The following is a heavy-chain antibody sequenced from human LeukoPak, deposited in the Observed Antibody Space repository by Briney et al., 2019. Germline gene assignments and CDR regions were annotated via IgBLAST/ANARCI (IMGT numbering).Heavy chain of an antibody. CDR2: ISSRSSYI. CDR3: AREGCSYGHDY. J-gene: IGHJ4*02. D-gene: IGHD5-18*01. Sequence: GGSLRLSCAASGFTLSTYTMNWVRQAPGKGLEWVSSISSRSSYIFYAESLKGRFTISRDNAKNSLYLQMNSLGGEDTAVYYCAREGCSYGHDYWGQGTLVTVSS. CDR1: GFTLSTYT. V-gene: IGHV3-21*01.